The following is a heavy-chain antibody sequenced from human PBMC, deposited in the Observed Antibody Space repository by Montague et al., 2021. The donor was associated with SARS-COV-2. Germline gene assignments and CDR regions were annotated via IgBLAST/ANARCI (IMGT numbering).Heavy chain of an antibody. V-gene: IGHV4-39*01. CDR1: GGPISGSSDY. CDR3: ARREYSYGWGD. Sequence: SETLSLTCTVTGGPISGSSDYWGWIRQPPGKGLEWIACADNSGXXXYXXSLKMRHTISVQTSKNQFSLKLNTVTAADTALYYCARREYSYGWGDWGQGTL. D-gene: IGHD5-18*01. CDR2: ADNSGXX. J-gene: IGHJ4*02.